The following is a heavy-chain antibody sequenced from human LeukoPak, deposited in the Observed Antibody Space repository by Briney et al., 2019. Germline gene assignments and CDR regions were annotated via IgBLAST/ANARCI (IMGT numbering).Heavy chain of an antibody. Sequence: PSQTLSLTCAISGDGVSSNSAAWNWIRQSPSIAFEWLGRTYYRSKWYNDYAVSVKSRITINPDTSRNQFSLHLNSVTPEDTAVYYCTREAVWGTSDYWAQGTLVTVSS. J-gene: IGHJ4*02. CDR1: GDGVSSNSAA. CDR2: TYYRSKWYN. V-gene: IGHV6-1*01. CDR3: TREAVWGTSDY. D-gene: IGHD3-16*01.